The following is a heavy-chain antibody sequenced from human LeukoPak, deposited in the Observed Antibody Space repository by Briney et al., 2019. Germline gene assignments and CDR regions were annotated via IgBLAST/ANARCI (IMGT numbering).Heavy chain of an antibody. V-gene: IGHV4-34*01. CDR1: GGSFSGYY. CDR3: AKGPPPAAAIPIAAFDI. Sequence: RSSETLSLTCAVYGGSFSGYYWSWIRQPPGKGLEWIGEINHSGSTNYNPSLKSRVTISVDTSKNQFSLKLSSVTAADTAVYYCAKGPPPAAAIPIAAFDIWGQGTMVTVSS. D-gene: IGHD2-2*02. CDR2: INHSGST. J-gene: IGHJ3*02.